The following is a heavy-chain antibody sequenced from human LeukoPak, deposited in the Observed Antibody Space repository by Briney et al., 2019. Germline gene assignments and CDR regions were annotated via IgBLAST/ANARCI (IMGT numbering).Heavy chain of an antibody. CDR2: ISAYNGNT. V-gene: IGHV1-18*01. J-gene: IGHJ4*02. Sequence: ASVKVSCKASGYTFTSYGISWVRQAPGQGLEGMGWISAYNGNTNYAQKLQGRVTMTTDTSTSPAYMELRSLRSDDTAVYYCARDHSFTMKRFGFDYWGQGTLVTVSS. D-gene: IGHD3-22*01. CDR1: GYTFTSYG. CDR3: ARDHSFTMKRFGFDY.